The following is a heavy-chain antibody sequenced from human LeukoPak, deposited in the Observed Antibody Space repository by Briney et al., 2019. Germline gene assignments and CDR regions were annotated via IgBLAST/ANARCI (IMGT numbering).Heavy chain of an antibody. CDR1: GFTFSKAW. J-gene: IGHJ4*02. D-gene: IGHD3-10*01. Sequence: GGSLRLSCAASGFTFSKAWMRWVRQAPGKGLEWVGRTRNKANSYTTEYAASVKGRFTISRDDSKNSLYLQMNSLKTEDTAVYYCAKWYYGSGSLDYWGQGTLVTVSS. CDR3: AKWYYGSGSLDY. CDR2: TRNKANSYTT. V-gene: IGHV3-72*01.